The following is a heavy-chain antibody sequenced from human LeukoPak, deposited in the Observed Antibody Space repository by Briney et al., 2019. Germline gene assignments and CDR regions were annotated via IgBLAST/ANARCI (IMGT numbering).Heavy chain of an antibody. CDR2: ISSSSSYI. D-gene: IGHD3-10*01. Sequence: SGGSLRLSCAASGFTFSSYSMNWVRQAPGKGLEWVSSISSSSSYIYYADSVKGRFTISRDNAKNSLYLQMNSLRAEDTAVYYCARGWNRITMVRGVEQSDYWGQGTLVTVSS. V-gene: IGHV3-21*01. J-gene: IGHJ4*02. CDR3: ARGWNRITMVRGVEQSDY. CDR1: GFTFSSYS.